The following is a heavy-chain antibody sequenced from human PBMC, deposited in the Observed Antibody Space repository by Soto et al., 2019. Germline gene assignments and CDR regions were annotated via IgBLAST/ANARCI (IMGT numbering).Heavy chain of an antibody. J-gene: IGHJ4*02. D-gene: IGHD3-22*01. CDR1: GYTFTSYG. CDR2: ISAYNGNT. Sequence: ASVKVSCKASGYTFTSYGISWVRQAPGQGLEWMGWISAYNGNTNYAQKLQGRVTMTTDTSTSTAYMELRSLRSDDTAVYYCVRGGDYYDSSGPGCCWGQGTLVTVSS. V-gene: IGHV1-18*01. CDR3: VRGGDYYDSSGPGCC.